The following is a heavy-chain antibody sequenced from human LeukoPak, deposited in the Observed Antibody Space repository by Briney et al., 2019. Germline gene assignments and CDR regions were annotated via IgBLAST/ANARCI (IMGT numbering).Heavy chain of an antibody. CDR3: ARQTLN. Sequence: SETLSLTCAVYGGSFSGYYWSWIRQPPGKGLEWIGEINHSGSTNYNPPLKSRVTISVDTSKNQFSLKLSSVTAADTAVYYCARQTLNWGQGTLVTVSS. CDR2: INHSGST. CDR1: GGSFSGYY. D-gene: IGHD3-16*01. J-gene: IGHJ4*02. V-gene: IGHV4-34*01.